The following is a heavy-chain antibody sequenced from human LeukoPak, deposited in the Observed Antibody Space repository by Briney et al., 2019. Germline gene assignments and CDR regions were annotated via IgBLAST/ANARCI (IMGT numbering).Heavy chain of an antibody. CDR2: ISSSSSYI. V-gene: IGHV3-21*01. CDR3: ARDHDDYFDY. CDR1: AFTFTNYA. D-gene: IGHD3-3*01. Sequence: PGGSLRLSCAASAFTFTNYAMSWFRQAPGKGLEWVSSISSSSSYIYYADSVKGRFTISRDNAKNSLYLQMNSLRAEDTAVYYCARDHDDYFDYWGQGTLVTVSS. J-gene: IGHJ4*02.